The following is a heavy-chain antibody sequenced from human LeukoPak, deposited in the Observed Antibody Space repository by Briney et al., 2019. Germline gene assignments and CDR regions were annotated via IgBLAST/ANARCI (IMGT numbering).Heavy chain of an antibody. Sequence: GGSLRLSCAASGFTFSSYSMTWVRQAPGKGLEWVSSISSSRSYIYYADSVKGRFTISRDNAKNSLYLQMNSLRAEDTAVYYCARDHPNYYDSSGYCDYWGQGTLVTVSS. CDR1: GFTFSSYS. J-gene: IGHJ4*02. CDR3: ARDHPNYYDSSGYCDY. D-gene: IGHD3-22*01. V-gene: IGHV3-21*01. CDR2: ISSSRSYI.